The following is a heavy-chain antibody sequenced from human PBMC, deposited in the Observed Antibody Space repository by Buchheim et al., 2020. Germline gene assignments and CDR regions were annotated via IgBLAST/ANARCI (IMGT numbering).Heavy chain of an antibody. V-gene: IGHV3-23*01. J-gene: IGHJ4*02. D-gene: IGHD3-3*01. CDR3: AKDRGNYDFWSGYYSFDYFDY. CDR2: ISGSGGST. Sequence: EVQLLESGGGLVQPGGSLRLSCAASGFTFSSYAMSRVRQAPGKGLEWVSAISGSGGSTYYADSVKGRFTISRDNSKNKLYLQMNSLRAEDTAVYYCAKDRGNYDFWSGYYSFDYFDYWGQGTL. CDR1: GFTFSSYA.